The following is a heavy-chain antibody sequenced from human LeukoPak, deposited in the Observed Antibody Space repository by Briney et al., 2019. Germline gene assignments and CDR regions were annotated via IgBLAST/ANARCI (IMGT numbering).Heavy chain of an antibody. CDR1: GGSISSYY. CDR3: ARDSGSYRNFDY. CDR2: IYYSGST. Sequence: PSETLSLTCTVSGGSISSYYWSGSRQPPGKGLEWIGYIYYSGSTNYNPSLKSRVTISVDTSKNQFSLKLSSVTAADTAVYYCARDSGSYRNFDYWGQGTLVTVSS. D-gene: IGHD1-26*01. V-gene: IGHV4-59*01. J-gene: IGHJ4*02.